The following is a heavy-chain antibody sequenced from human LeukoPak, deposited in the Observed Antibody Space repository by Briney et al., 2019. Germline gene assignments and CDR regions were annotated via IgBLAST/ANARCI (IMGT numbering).Heavy chain of an antibody. Sequence: ASVKVSCKASGYTFSGCYMHWVRQAPGQGLEWMGWIKPNSGDTKYAQKFQGRVTMTRDTSINTAYMELSSLRSDDTAMYYCARDRAAVAGQYFFDYWGQGALVTVPS. J-gene: IGHJ4*02. V-gene: IGHV1-2*02. CDR3: ARDRAAVAGQYFFDY. CDR2: IKPNSGDT. D-gene: IGHD6-19*01. CDR1: GYTFSGCY.